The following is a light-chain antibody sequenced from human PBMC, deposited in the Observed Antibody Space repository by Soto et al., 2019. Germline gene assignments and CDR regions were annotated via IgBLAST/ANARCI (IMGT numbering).Light chain of an antibody. CDR1: QSVSSN. CDR3: QQYGSSIT. V-gene: IGKV3-20*01. J-gene: IGKJ5*01. Sequence: EIVMTQSPATLSVSPGERATLSCRASQSVSSNLAWYQQKPGQAPRLLIYGASSRATGIPDRFSGSGSGTEFPLTISRLEPEDFAVYYCQQYGSSITFGQGTRLEIK. CDR2: GAS.